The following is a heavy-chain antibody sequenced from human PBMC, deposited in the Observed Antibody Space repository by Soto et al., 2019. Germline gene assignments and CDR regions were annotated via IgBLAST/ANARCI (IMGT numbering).Heavy chain of an antibody. D-gene: IGHD1-26*01. Sequence: QVQLQQWGAGLLKPSETLSLTCAVYGGSFSGYYWSWIRQPPGKGLEWIGEINHSGSTNYNPSLKSRVTISVDTSKNQFALKLSSLTAADTAVYYCARRRLIYDGSWGYWGQGTLVTVSS. CDR2: INHSGST. J-gene: IGHJ4*02. V-gene: IGHV4-34*01. CDR3: ARRRLIYDGSWGY. CDR1: GGSFSGYY.